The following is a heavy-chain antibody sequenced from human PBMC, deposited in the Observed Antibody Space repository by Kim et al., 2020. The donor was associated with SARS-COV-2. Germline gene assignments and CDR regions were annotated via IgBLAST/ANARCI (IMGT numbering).Heavy chain of an antibody. CDR1: GGSFSGYY. Sequence: SETLSLTCAVYGGSFSGYYWSWIRQPPGKGLEWIGEINHSGSTNYNPSLKSRVTISVDTSKNQFSLKLSSVTAADTAVYYCARLTRGYRVRYYFDYWGQG. V-gene: IGHV4-34*01. D-gene: IGHD5-18*01. CDR2: INHSGST. J-gene: IGHJ4*02. CDR3: ARLTRGYRVRYYFDY.